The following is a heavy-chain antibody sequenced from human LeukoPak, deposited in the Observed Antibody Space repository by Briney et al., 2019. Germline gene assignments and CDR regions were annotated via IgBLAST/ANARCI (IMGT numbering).Heavy chain of an antibody. Sequence: PGRSLRLSSAASGFTFSSYGMHWVRQAPGKGLEWVAVISYDGSNKYYADSVKGRFTISRDNSKNTLYLQMNSLKAEDTAVYYCAKDRPERYFDWFYYYYGMDVWGKGTTVTVSS. CDR1: GFTFSSYG. V-gene: IGHV3-30*18. D-gene: IGHD3-9*01. CDR2: ISYDGSNK. J-gene: IGHJ6*04. CDR3: AKDRPERYFDWFYYYYGMDV.